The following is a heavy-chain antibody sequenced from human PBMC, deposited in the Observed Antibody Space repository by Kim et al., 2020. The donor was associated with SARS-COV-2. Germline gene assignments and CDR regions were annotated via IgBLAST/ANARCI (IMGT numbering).Heavy chain of an antibody. V-gene: IGHV1-18*04. CDR2: ISARDGNT. CDR1: GYMFTSYG. Sequence: ASVKVSCKACGYMFTSYGFSWVRQAPGQGLEWLGWISARDGNTKYGQKVQGRVIMTTDTSTNTAYMELWSLRSDDTAMYYCARGAYGDVACDYWGQGTLVTVSS. D-gene: IGHD4-17*01. J-gene: IGHJ4*02. CDR3: ARGAYGDVACDY.